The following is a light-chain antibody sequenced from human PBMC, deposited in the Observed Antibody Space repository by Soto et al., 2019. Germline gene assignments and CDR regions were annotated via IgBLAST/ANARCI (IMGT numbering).Light chain of an antibody. V-gene: IGLV2-14*03. CDR2: DVS. CDR3: SSYTSSSNPV. J-gene: IGLJ2*01. CDR1: SNDVGGYNY. Sequence: QSALTQPASVSGSPGQSITISCTGTSNDVGGYNYVSWYQQHPDKAPKLMIYDVSIRPSGVSNRFSGSKSGNTASLTISGLQAEDEAEYYCSSYTSSSNPVFGGGTKLTVL.